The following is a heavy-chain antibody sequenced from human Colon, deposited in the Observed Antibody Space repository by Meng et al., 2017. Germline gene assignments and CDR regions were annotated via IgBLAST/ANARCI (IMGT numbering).Heavy chain of an antibody. CDR3: ARVGIDLVRGRKWGDV. D-gene: IGHD3-10*01. V-gene: IGHV4-34*01. CDR2: INQRGTN. CDR1: GCSCTAYA. Sequence: QVQHQQGGAGLSKPSETLPRTCAVAGCSCTAYACSCIRQTPGKGLEWLGEINQRGTNNYTPSLKSGLNLSVDTSKKQFSLNLRSVTDADTAVYYGARVGIDLVRGRKWGDVWGQGTTVTVSS. J-gene: IGHJ6*02.